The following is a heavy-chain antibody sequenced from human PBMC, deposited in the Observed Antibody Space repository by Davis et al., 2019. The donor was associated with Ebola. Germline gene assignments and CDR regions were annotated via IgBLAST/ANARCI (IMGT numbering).Heavy chain of an antibody. CDR3: ARHRYYGSSGYQPFDC. V-gene: IGHV4-59*08. D-gene: IGHD3-22*01. Sequence: SETLSLTCTVSGGSISSYYWSWIRQPPGKGLEWIGYIYYSGSTNYNPSFKSRVTISVDTSKNQFSLKLSSVTAADTAVFYCARHRYYGSSGYQPFDCWGQGTLVTVSS. CDR1: GGSISSYY. J-gene: IGHJ4*02. CDR2: IYYSGST.